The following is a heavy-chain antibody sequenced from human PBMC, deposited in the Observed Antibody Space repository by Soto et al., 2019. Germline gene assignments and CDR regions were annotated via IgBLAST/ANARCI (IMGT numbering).Heavy chain of an antibody. CDR1: GVTFSSYY. CDR2: IWYDGTQK. CDR3: AGFCGSTVPGVWQFDS. D-gene: IGHD1-26*01. V-gene: IGHV3-33*08. J-gene: IGHJ4*02. Sequence: GGSLTLSCAASGVTFSSYYMSWIRQAPGKGLEWLAAIWYDGTQKYYAASEKGRFIISRDNSKKTLYLEMNSLRAEDTAVYYCAGFCGSTVPGVWQFDSWGQGTLVTVSS.